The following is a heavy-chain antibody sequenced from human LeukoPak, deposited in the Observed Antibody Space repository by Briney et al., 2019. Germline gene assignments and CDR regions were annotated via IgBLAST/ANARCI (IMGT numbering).Heavy chain of an antibody. D-gene: IGHD2-2*01. V-gene: IGHV3-23*01. CDR1: GFTFSKNA. CDR2: LSGSGADT. J-gene: IGHJ4*02. Sequence: GGSLRLSCAASGFTFSKNAMSWVRQAPRKGLEWVSSLSGSGADTYYADSVKGRFTISRDNAKNTAYLQMNSLRAEDTAVYYCAKDPYGTRYFDYWGQGTLVTAS. CDR3: AKDPYGTRYFDY.